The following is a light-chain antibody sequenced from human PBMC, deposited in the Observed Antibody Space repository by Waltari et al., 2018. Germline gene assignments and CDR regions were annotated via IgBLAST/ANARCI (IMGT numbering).Light chain of an antibody. V-gene: IGLV2-14*03. CDR1: NSDIGGFNY. CDR2: DVT. CDR3: CSYKITCTLV. Sequence: QSALTQPASVSGSPGQSITISFTGTNSDIGGFNYLSWYQHHPGQAPTLILYDVTKRPSGVSARFSGSKSGTTASLTVSGIHTDDEADYYCCSYKITCTLVFGGGTKLTVL. J-gene: IGLJ2*01.